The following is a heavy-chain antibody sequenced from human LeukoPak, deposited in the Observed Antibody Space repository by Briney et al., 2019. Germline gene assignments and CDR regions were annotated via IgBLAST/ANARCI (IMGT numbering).Heavy chain of an antibody. CDR3: ARDGVVVVAATLYYYGMDV. V-gene: IGHV4-4*07. D-gene: IGHD2-15*01. CDR1: GGSISSYY. Sequence: PSGTLSLTCAVSGGSISSYYWSWIRQPAGKGLEWIGRIYTSGSTNYNPSLKSRVTMSVDTSKNQFSLKLSSVTAADTAVYYCARDGVVVVAATLYYYGMDVWGQGTTVTVSS. J-gene: IGHJ6*02. CDR2: IYTSGST.